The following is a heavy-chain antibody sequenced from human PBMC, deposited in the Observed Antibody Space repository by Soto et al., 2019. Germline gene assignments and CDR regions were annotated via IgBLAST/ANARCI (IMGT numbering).Heavy chain of an antibody. CDR3: AKDPPSERMQPDYGLDV. CDR1: EFTFDSCV. CDR2: ISGSGRYT. J-gene: IGHJ6*02. Sequence: DVQLVESGGDLVQPGGSLRLSCAASEFTFDSCVMSWVRQAPGKGLEWLSLISGSGRYTDYADSVKGRFTISRDNSKNTLYLQMNSLRVEDTAVYYCAKDPPSERMQPDYGLDVWGQGTTVTVSS. V-gene: IGHV3-23*04. D-gene: IGHD6-13*01.